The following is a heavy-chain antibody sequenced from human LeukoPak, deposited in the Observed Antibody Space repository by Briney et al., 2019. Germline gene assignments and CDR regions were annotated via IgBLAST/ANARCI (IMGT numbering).Heavy chain of an antibody. CDR2: IYYSGST. V-gene: IGHV4-39*01. CDR3: AWSSDSSGYYEYYFDY. D-gene: IGHD3-22*01. CDR1: GCSISSSSYY. J-gene: IGHJ4*02. Sequence: PSETLSLTCSVSGCSISSSSYYWGWIRQPPGKGLEWIGSIYYSGSTYYNPSLKSRVTISVDTSKNQFSPKLSSVTAADTAVYYCAWSSDSSGYYEYYFDYWGQGTLVTVSS.